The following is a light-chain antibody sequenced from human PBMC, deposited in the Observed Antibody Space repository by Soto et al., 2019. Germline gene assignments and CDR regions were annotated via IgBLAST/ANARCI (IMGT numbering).Light chain of an antibody. Sequence: EIFMTQSPSTRSVSPWERATLSCRASQSVSINLAWYQQKHGQAPRLVIYTASSRATGIPDRFSGSGSGTDFSLTISRLEPEDFAVYYCQQYGSSPLTFGQGTKVDIK. CDR3: QQYGSSPLT. CDR2: TAS. J-gene: IGKJ1*01. CDR1: QSVSIN. V-gene: IGKV3-20*01.